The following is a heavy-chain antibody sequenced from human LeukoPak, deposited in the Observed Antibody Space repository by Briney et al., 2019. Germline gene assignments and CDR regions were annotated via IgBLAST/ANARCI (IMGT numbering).Heavy chain of an antibody. CDR3: ARVDCGGDCYSDDY. CDR2: INHSGST. V-gene: IGHV4-34*01. J-gene: IGHJ4*02. Sequence: SETLSLTCAVYGGSFSGYYWSWIRQPPGKGLEWIGEINHSGSTNYNPSLKSRVTISVDTSKNQFSLKLSSVTAADTAVYYRARVDCGGDCYSDDYWGQGTLVTVSS. D-gene: IGHD2-21*02. CDR1: GGSFSGYY.